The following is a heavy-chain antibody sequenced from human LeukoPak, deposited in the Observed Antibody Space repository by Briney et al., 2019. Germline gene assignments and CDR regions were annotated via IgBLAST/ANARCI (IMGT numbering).Heavy chain of an antibody. J-gene: IGHJ3*02. CDR3: ATEGGSGSYYGDDAFDM. D-gene: IGHD3-10*01. Sequence: PGGSLRLSCEASGFSFTNTWMSWDRQAPGKGLEWVGRVKSKADDGTTDYAAPVQGRFTISRDDSKNTLSLQMNSLKTEDTAVYYCATEGGSGSYYGDDAFDMWGQGTMVTVSS. V-gene: IGHV3-15*01. CDR2: VKSKADDGTT. CDR1: GFSFTNTW.